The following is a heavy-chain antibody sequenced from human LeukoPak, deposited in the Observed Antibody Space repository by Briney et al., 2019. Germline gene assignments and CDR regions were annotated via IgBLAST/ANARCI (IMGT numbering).Heavy chain of an antibody. CDR2: INGDGSST. CDR3: ARGPPWYFDL. D-gene: IGHD6-25*01. J-gene: IGHJ2*01. Sequence: GGSLRLSCAASGFTFSSYWMHWVRQAPGKGLVWVSRINGDGSSTAYADSVKGRFTISRDNAKDTLYLQMNSLTAEDTAVYYCARGPPWYFDLWGRGTLVTVSS. CDR1: GFTFSSYW. V-gene: IGHV3-74*01.